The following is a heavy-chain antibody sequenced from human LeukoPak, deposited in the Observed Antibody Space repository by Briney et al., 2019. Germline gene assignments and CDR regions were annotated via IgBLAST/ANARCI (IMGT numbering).Heavy chain of an antibody. J-gene: IGHJ6*03. V-gene: IGHV3-66*01. CDR2: IYTNGNT. CDR1: GFTVSSNY. CDR3: AKNGYSSGWLDYYYYMDV. D-gene: IGHD6-19*01. Sequence: PGGSLRLSCAASGFTVSSNYMSWVRQAPGKGLEWVSVIYTNGNTYYADSVKGRFTISRDSSRNMLYLQMNILRAEDTAVYYCAKNGYSSGWLDYYYYMDVWGKGTTVTVSS.